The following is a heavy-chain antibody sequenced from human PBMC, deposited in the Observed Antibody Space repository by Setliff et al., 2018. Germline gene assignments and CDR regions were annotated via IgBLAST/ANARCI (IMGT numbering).Heavy chain of an antibody. D-gene: IGHD7-27*01. CDR3: AALDWGENFYNVDV. Sequence: PGGSLRLSCVASTFTFSKYAVTWVRQAPGKGLEWVSSIHVSGGSTYYADSVKDRFTIYRDNARNALYLQMVSLRGEDTGVYFCAALDWGENFYNVDVWGKGTTVTVSS. V-gene: IGHV3-23*01. CDR1: TFTFSKYA. J-gene: IGHJ6*03. CDR2: IHVSGGST.